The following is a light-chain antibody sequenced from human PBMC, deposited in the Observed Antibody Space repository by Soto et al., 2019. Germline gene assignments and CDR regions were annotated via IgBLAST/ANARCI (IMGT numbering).Light chain of an antibody. V-gene: IGLV2-14*01. CDR1: SSDVVGYNF. J-gene: IGLJ2*01. CDR3: SSYTRRTTLA. CDR2: EVT. Sequence: QSVLTQPASVSGSPGQSITISGTGTSSDVVGYNFVSWYQQYPGKPPKLIIYEVTDRPSGVSNRLSGSKAGSTASLTISGLQAEAEADYYFSSYTRRTTLAFGGGTTLTVL.